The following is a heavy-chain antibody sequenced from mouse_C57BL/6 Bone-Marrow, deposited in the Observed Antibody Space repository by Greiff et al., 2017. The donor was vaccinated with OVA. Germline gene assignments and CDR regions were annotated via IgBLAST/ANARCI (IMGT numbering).Heavy chain of an antibody. CDR1: GYTFTEYT. J-gene: IGHJ1*03. V-gene: IGHV1-62-2*01. Sequence: QVQLKESGAELVKPGASVKLSCKASGYTFTEYTIHWVKQRSGQGLEWIGWFYPGSGSIKYNEKFKDTATLTADKSSSTVYMERSRLTSEDSAVYFCARHHSYYSYWYFDVWGTGTTVTVSS. CDR2: FYPGSGSI. CDR3: ARHHSYYSYWYFDV. D-gene: IGHD1-1*01.